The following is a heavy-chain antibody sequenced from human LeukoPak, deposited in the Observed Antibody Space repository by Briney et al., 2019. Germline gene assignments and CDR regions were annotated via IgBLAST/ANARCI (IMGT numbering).Heavy chain of an antibody. Sequence: GGSLRLSSAASGFTFSNYAMNWVRQAPGKGLEWVSTISVSGGSTYYEDSVKGRFTISRDNSKNTLYLQMNSLRAEDTAVYYCAKSRVPAYLGTLFDYWGQGTLVTVSS. CDR1: GFTFSNYA. D-gene: IGHD3-3*02. CDR3: AKSRVPAYLGTLFDY. V-gene: IGHV3-23*01. CDR2: ISVSGGST. J-gene: IGHJ4*02.